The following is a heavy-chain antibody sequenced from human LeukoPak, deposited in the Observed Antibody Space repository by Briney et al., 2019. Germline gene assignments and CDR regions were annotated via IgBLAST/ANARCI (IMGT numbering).Heavy chain of an antibody. D-gene: IGHD4-17*01. Sequence: SETLSLTCTVSGGSISSYYWSWIRQPPGKGLEWIGYIYYSGSTNYNPSLKSRVTISVDTSKNQFSLKLSSVTAADTAVYYCARASTVTIDYWGQGTLVTVSS. V-gene: IGHV4-59*12. CDR2: IYYSGST. CDR3: ARASTVTIDY. CDR1: GGSISSYY. J-gene: IGHJ4*02.